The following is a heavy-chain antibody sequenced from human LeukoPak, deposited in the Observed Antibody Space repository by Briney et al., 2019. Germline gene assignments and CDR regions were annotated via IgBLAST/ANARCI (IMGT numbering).Heavy chain of an antibody. J-gene: IGHJ4*02. CDR1: GFTFSSYA. V-gene: IGHV3-23*01. CDR3: AKMYVWGSYRYTDFDY. CDR2: ISGSGGST. Sequence: GASLRLSCAASGFTFSSYAMSWVRQAPGKGLEWVSAISGSGGSTYYADSVKGRFTISRDSSKNTLYLQMNSLRAEDTAVYYCAKMYVWGSYRYTDFDYWGQGTLVTVSS. D-gene: IGHD3-16*02.